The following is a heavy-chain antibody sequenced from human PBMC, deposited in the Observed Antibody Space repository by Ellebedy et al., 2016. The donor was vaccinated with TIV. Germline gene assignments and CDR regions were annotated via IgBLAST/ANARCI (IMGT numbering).Heavy chain of an antibody. CDR3: ASDAGLATPPDY. CDR1: GFTFSNFG. D-gene: IGHD6-19*01. Sequence: PGGSLRLSCAASGFTFSNFGMHWVRQAPGKGLEWVAFIRYDGSNKYDADAVKGRFTISRDNGKNTVYLQMNSLGADDSAVYDCASDAGLATPPDYWGQGTLVTVSS. V-gene: IGHV3-30*02. J-gene: IGHJ4*02. CDR2: IRYDGSNK.